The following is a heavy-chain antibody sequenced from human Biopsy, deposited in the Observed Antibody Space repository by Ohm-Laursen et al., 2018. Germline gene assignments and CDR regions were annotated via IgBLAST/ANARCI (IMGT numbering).Heavy chain of an antibody. J-gene: IGHJ4*02. Sequence: GTLSLTCTVSGGSIISYYWTWIRQPAGKGLEWIGRIYTSGSTNYNPSLKSRVTMSVDTSKNQFSLKLTSLTAADTAVYFCAAVDYSAYTTVDHWGQGTLITVSS. V-gene: IGHV4-4*07. D-gene: IGHD5-12*01. CDR1: GGSIISYY. CDR2: IYTSGST. CDR3: AAVDYSAYTTVDH.